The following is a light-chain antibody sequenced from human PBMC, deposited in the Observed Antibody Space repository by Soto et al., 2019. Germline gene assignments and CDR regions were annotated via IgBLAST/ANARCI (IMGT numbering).Light chain of an antibody. CDR2: KAS. CDR3: QQLYTLPFT. J-gene: IGKJ5*01. V-gene: IGKV1-5*03. Sequence: IQMSQSPSTLSASVGEGVTITCLASQSISSWLAWYQQKPGKAPKLLIYKASNLESGVPSRFSGSGSGTEFTLTISGLLPEDFAAYHCQQLYTLPFTFGQGTRLEI. CDR1: QSISSW.